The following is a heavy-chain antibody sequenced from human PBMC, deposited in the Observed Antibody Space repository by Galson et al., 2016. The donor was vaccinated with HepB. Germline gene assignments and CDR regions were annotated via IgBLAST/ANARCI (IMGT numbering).Heavy chain of an antibody. V-gene: IGHV3-30*18. CDR1: GFTFSRSD. D-gene: IGHD3-9*01. CDR2: ASYDGSNE. Sequence: SLRLSCAASGFTFSRSDMYWVRQAPGKGLEWVAVASYDGSNEYYAGSVKGRFTISRDNSKNTLYLQMNSLRAEDAAVYYCAKPETRPYDILTGYSHFDYWGQGTLVTVSS. J-gene: IGHJ4*02. CDR3: AKPETRPYDILTGYSHFDY.